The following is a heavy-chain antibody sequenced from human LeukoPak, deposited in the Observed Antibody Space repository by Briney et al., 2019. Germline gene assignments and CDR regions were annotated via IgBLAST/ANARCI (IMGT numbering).Heavy chain of an antibody. CDR1: GFTSSNYG. V-gene: IGHV3-33*08. Sequence: GRSLRLSCAASGFTSSNYGMHWVRQAPGKGLEWVAVIWDDGSNKYYEDSVRGRFTISRDNSKNTLYLQMNSLRADDTAVYYCARADCSGGSCYSLDYWGQGTLVTVSS. CDR3: ARADCSGGSCYSLDY. CDR2: IWDDGSNK. D-gene: IGHD2-15*01. J-gene: IGHJ4*02.